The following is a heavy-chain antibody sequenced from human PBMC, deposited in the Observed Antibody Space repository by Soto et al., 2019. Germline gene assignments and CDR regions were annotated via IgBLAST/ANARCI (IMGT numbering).Heavy chain of an antibody. V-gene: IGHV3-30-3*01. J-gene: IGHJ4*02. Sequence: GGSLRLSCAASGFTFSSFAMHWVRQAPGKGLEWVTLASFDGNTQYYADSAKGRFTISRDNSKSTLYLQMNSLRAEDTAVYYCAKEFHYDSSGYLAPAFDYWGQGTLVTVSS. CDR1: GFTFSSFA. CDR3: AKEFHYDSSGYLAPAFDY. D-gene: IGHD3-22*01. CDR2: ASFDGNTQ.